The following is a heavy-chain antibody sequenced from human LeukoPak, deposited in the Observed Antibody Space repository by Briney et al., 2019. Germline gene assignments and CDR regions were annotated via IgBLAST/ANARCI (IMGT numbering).Heavy chain of an antibody. CDR3: ARVILVWFGELYHMDV. D-gene: IGHD3-10*01. J-gene: IGHJ6*03. CDR1: GGSISSSSYY. V-gene: IGHV4-39*07. CDR2: IYYSGST. Sequence: SETLSLTCTVSGGSISSSSYYWGWIRQPPGKGLEWIGSIYYSGSTYYNPSLKSRVTISVDTSKNQFSLKLSSVTAADTAVYYCARVILVWFGELYHMDVWGKGTTVTVSS.